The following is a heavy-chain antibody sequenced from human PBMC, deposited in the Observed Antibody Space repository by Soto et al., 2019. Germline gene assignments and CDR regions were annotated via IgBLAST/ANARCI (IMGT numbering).Heavy chain of an antibody. CDR2: INTNTGNP. CDR1: GYTFTSYA. CDR3: ARSGGVGHFGVVPLEPDP. V-gene: IGHV7-4-1*01. Sequence: ASVKVSCKASGYTFTSYAMNWVRQAPGQGLEWMGWINTNTGNPTYAQGFTGRFVFSLDTSVSTAYLQICSLKAEDTAVYYCARSGGVGHFGVVPLEPDPWGQGTLVTVSS. J-gene: IGHJ5*02. D-gene: IGHD3-3*01.